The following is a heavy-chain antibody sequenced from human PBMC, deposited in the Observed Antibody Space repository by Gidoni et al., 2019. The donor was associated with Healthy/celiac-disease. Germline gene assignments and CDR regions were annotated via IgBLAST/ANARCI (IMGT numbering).Heavy chain of an antibody. Sequence: QVQLQESGPGLVKPSETLSLTCAVPGYSISSGYYWGWIRQPPGQGLEWIGSIYHSGSTYYNPSLKSRVTISVDTSKNQFSLKLSSVTAADTAVYYCARSALSSSRAYFDYWGQGTLVTVSS. CDR3: ARSALSSSRAYFDY. J-gene: IGHJ4*02. CDR1: GYSISSGYY. CDR2: IYHSGST. D-gene: IGHD6-6*01. V-gene: IGHV4-38-2*01.